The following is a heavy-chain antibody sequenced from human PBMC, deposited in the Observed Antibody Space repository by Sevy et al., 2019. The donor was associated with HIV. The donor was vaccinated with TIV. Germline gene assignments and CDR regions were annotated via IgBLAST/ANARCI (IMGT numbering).Heavy chain of an antibody. CDR1: GFTFSSYG. CDR2: IWYDGSNK. J-gene: IGHJ6*02. D-gene: IGHD3-22*01. CDR3: ARDHGSASVGVYDRSGYYYFNPPYYYGMDV. V-gene: IGHV3-33*01. Sequence: GGSLRLSCAASGFTFSSYGMHWVRQAPGKGLEWVAVIWYDGSNKYYADSVKGRFTISRDNSTNTLYLQTNSLRAEDMAVYYCARDHGSASVGVYDRSGYYYFNPPYYYGMDVWGQGTTVTVSS.